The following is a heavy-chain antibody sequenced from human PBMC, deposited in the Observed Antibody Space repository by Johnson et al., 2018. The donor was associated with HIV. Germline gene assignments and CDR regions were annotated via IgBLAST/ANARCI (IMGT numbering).Heavy chain of an antibody. V-gene: IGHV3-30-3*01. J-gene: IGHJ3*02. CDR2: LSYDGINK. CDR3: ARVGVSGYDLAAFDI. D-gene: IGHD5-12*01. Sequence: QMLLVESGGGVVQHGRSLRLSCAASGFTFSTYAIHWVRQAPGKGLEWLALLSYDGINKYYADSMKGRFSISRDNSRNTLYLQMSSLRPEETAVYFCARVGVSGYDLAAFDIWGQGTMVTVSA. CDR1: GFTFSTYA.